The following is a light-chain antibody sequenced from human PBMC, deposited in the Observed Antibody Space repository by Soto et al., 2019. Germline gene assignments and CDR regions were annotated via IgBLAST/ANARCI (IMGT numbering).Light chain of an antibody. J-gene: IGKJ4*01. CDR1: QGNNNY. CDR2: AAS. CDR3: QQYNSAPLA. V-gene: IGKV1-27*01. Sequence: DIQMTQSPSSLSASEGDRVTITCRASQGNNNYLAWYQQKPGKVPKLLIYAASTLQAGVPSRFSGGGSETDFILPIISLQPEDVATYYCQQYNSAPLAFGGGTKVEIK.